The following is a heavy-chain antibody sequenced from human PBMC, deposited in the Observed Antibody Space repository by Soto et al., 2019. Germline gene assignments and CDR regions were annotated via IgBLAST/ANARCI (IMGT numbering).Heavy chain of an antibody. V-gene: IGHV4-59*12. CDR2: IYYSGST. J-gene: IGHJ4*02. CDR1: GGSISSYY. D-gene: IGHD5-18*01. Sequence: PSETLSLTCTVSGGSISSYYWSWIRQPPGKGLEWIGYIYYSGSTNYNPSLKSRVTISVDTSKNQFSLKLSSVTAADTAVYYCARVKIYSYGLYYFDYWGQGTLVTVSS. CDR3: ARVKIYSYGLYYFDY.